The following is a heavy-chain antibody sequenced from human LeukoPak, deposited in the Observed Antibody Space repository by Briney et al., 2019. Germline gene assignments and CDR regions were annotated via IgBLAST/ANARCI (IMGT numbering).Heavy chain of an antibody. D-gene: IGHD6-19*01. V-gene: IGHV4-4*07. CDR1: GGSISSYY. CDR3: ATSVAGKYYYYYYMDV. Sequence: SETLSLTCTVSGGSISSYYWSWIRQPAGKGLEWIGRIYTSGSTNYNPSLKSRVTMSVDTSKNQFSLKLSSVTAADTAVYYCATSVAGKYYYYYYMDVWGKGTTVTGSS. J-gene: IGHJ6*03. CDR2: IYTSGST.